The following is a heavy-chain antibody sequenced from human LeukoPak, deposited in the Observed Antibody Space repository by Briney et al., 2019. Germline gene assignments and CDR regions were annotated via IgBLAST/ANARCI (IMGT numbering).Heavy chain of an antibody. V-gene: IGHV3-9*01. Sequence: PGGSLRLSCAASGFTFDDYAMHWVRQAPGKGLEWVSGISWNSGSIGYADSVKGRFTISRDNAKNSLYLQMNSLRAEDTALYYCAKDPSSDYYYGSGLFDYWGQGTLVTVSS. CDR1: GFTFDDYA. CDR2: ISWNSGSI. D-gene: IGHD3-10*01. CDR3: AKDPSSDYYYGSGLFDY. J-gene: IGHJ4*02.